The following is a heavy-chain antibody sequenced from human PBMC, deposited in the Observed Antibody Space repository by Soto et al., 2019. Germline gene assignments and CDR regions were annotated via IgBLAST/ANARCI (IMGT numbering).Heavy chain of an antibody. Sequence: PGGSLRLSCAASGFTFSSYWMHWVRQAPGKGLVWVSRINRDGSSTSYADSVKGRFTISRDNAKSTLYLQMNSLRAEDTAVYYCARDFSGYYRGVYDAFDIWGQGTMVTVSS. CDR1: GFTFSSYW. J-gene: IGHJ3*02. D-gene: IGHD3-22*01. V-gene: IGHV3-74*01. CDR3: ARDFSGYYRGVYDAFDI. CDR2: INRDGSST.